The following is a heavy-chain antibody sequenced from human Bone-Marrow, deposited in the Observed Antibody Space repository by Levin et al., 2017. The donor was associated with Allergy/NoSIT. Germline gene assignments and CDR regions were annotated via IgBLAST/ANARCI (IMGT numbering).Heavy chain of an antibody. Sequence: GESLKISCAASGFTFSSYAMHWVRQAPGKGLEWVAVISYDGSNKYYADSVKGRFTISRDNSKNTLYLQMNSLRAEDTAVYYCARDHYDFWSGYWGVGDYYYYGMDVWGQGTTVTVSS. CDR3: ARDHYDFWSGYWGVGDYYYYGMDV. D-gene: IGHD3-3*01. CDR1: GFTFSSYA. CDR2: ISYDGSNK. V-gene: IGHV3-30*04. J-gene: IGHJ6*02.